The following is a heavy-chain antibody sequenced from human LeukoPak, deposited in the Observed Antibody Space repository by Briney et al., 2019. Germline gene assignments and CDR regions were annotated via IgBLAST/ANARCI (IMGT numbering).Heavy chain of an antibody. V-gene: IGHV5-51*01. J-gene: IGHJ6*02. CDR1: GFGFTSYW. Sequence: GESLKISCKASGFGFTSYWIGWVRQMPGQGLEWMGIIYPGDSDTIYSPSFRCQVTISADKSTSTAYLQWSSLKASDTAIYYCARNTESGPYYYGMDVWGQGTTVTVSS. D-gene: IGHD1-26*01. CDR2: IYPGDSDT. CDR3: ARNTESGPYYYGMDV.